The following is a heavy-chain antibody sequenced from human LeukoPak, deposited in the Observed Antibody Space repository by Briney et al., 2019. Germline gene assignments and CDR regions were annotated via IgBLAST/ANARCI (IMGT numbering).Heavy chain of an antibody. CDR2: ISYDGSNK. CDR3: ARDYGDYGGTFDI. D-gene: IGHD4-17*01. Sequence: QPGGSLRLSCAASGFTFSSSVIHWVRQAPGKALEWVAVISYDGSNKHYADSVKGRFTISRDNSKNTLYLQMNSLRPEDTAVYYCARDYGDYGGTFDIWGRGTMVTVSS. V-gene: IGHV3-30-3*01. J-gene: IGHJ3*02. CDR1: GFTFSSSV.